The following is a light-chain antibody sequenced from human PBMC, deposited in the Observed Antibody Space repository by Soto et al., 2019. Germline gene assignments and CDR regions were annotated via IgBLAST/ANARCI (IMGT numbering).Light chain of an antibody. J-gene: IGLJ2*01. CDR3: SVWDDSLSGPV. CDR2: NNN. Sequence: QSVLTQPPSASGTPGQKVTISCSGSSSNIGSYPVYWYQQLPGTAPKLLIYNNNQRPSGVPDRFSGSKSATSASLAIGGLRSEDEADYYCSVWDDSLSGPVFGGGTKLTVL. CDR1: SSNIGSYP. V-gene: IGLV1-47*01.